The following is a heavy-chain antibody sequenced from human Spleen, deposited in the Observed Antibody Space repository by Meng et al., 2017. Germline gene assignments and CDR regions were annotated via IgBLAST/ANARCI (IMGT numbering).Heavy chain of an antibody. CDR2: LYHSGST. D-gene: IGHD6-13*01. Sequence: SETLSLTCTVSGYSISSGYYWGWIRQPPGKGLEWVGSLYHSGSTHYNPSLKSRVTISVDTSKNQFSLKLNSVTAADTAVYYWARYTSSGNDFWGHGTPVTVSS. V-gene: IGHV4-38-2*02. J-gene: IGHJ4*03. CDR1: GYSISSGYY. CDR3: ARYTSSGNDF.